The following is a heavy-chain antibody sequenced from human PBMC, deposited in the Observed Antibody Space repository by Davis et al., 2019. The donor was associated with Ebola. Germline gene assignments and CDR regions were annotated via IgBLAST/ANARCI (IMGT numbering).Heavy chain of an antibody. CDR2: SSTYNGNT. Sequence: AASVKVSCKASGYTFTDYAFTWLRQAPGQGLEWMGWSSTYNGNTNYAQKLQGRVTMTTDTSTNTAHMELRSLTTDDTAVYYCARAASSLLNDYWGQGTLATVSS. CDR3: ARAASSLLNDY. CDR1: GYTFTDYA. J-gene: IGHJ4*02. D-gene: IGHD3-10*01. V-gene: IGHV1-18*01.